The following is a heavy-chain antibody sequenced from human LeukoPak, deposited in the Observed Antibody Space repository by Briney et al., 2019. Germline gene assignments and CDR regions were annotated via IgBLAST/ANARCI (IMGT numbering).Heavy chain of an antibody. CDR1: GFTFSSYS. V-gene: IGHV3-48*01. J-gene: IGHJ6*03. D-gene: IGHD1-1*01. CDR3: ARVTTDYYYMGV. Sequence: GGSLRLSCAASGFTFSSYSMNWVRQAPGKGLEWVSYINSSSSTIYYADSVKGRFTISRDNAKNSLYLQMNSLRAEDTAVYYCARVTTDYYYMGVWGKGTTVTISS. CDR2: INSSSSTI.